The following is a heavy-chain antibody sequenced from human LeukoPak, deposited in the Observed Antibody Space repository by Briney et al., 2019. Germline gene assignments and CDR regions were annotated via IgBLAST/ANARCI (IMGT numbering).Heavy chain of an antibody. CDR2: ISNDGTNK. CDR1: GFTFDNYA. CDR3: AVGLTI. D-gene: IGHD1-26*01. V-gene: IGHV3-30-3*01. J-gene: IGHJ3*02. Sequence: PGTSLRLSCAASGFTFDNYAMHWVRQAPGKGLEWVALISNDGTNKYYADSVKGRFTMSRDNSKSTVYLQVNSLRAEDTAVYYCAVGLTIWGQGTTVTVSS.